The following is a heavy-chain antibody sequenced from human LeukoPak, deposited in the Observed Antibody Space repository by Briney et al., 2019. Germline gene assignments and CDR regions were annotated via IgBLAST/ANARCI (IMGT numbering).Heavy chain of an antibody. CDR1: GGSISSGDYY. CDR3: ARDTPPGLYYFGSESPGVGGFDI. Sequence: SETLSLTCTVSGGSISSGDYYWSWIRQPPGKGLEWIGYIYYSGSTYYNPSLKSRLTISVDKSKNRFSLKLSSVTAADTAVYYCARDTPPGLYYFGSESPGVGGFDIWGQGTMVTVSS. J-gene: IGHJ3*02. V-gene: IGHV4-30-4*01. D-gene: IGHD3-10*01. CDR2: IYYSGST.